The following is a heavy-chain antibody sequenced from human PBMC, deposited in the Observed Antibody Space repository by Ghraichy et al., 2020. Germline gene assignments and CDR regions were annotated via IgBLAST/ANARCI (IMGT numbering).Heavy chain of an antibody. J-gene: IGHJ4*02. V-gene: IGHV3-23*01. D-gene: IGHD3-22*01. CDR3: ARLIFGSSGYYIDY. Sequence: GGSLRLSCAASGFTFATYAMSWVRQAPGKGLEWVSTFIGSGIRTYYPDSVKGRFTISRDNSKNMLYLQMNSLRAEDTAVYYCARLIFGSSGYYIDYWGQGTLVTVSS. CDR1: GFTFATYA. CDR2: FIGSGIRT.